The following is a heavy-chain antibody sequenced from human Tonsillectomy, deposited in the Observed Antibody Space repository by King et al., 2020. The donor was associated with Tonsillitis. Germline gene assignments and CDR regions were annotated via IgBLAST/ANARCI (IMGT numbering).Heavy chain of an antibody. J-gene: IGHJ4*02. V-gene: IGHV3-30*04. CDR3: ARDPDGYYFYY. Sequence: VQLVESGGGVVQPGRSLRLSCAASGFTFSCYAMHWVRQAPGKGLEWVAVISYDGSDKYYPDSVMGRFTISRDNSKNKLYLQMNSLRAEDTAVYYCARDPDGYYFYYSGQGTLVTVSS. CDR2: ISYDGSDK. CDR1: GFTFSCYA. D-gene: IGHD1-14*01.